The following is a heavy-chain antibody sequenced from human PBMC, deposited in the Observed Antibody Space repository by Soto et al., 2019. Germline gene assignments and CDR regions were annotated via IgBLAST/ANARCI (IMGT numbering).Heavy chain of an antibody. CDR2: IYYSGST. CDR1: GGSISSSSYY. D-gene: IGHD2-15*01. J-gene: IGHJ5*02. Sequence: SETLSLTCTVSGGSISSSSYYWGWIRQPPGKGLEWIGSIYYSGSTYYNPSLKSRVTISVDTSKNQFSLKLSSVTAADTAVYYCARHHPYCIGGSCYSGRGLFDPWGQGSLVTVSS. CDR3: ARHHPYCIGGSCYSGRGLFDP. V-gene: IGHV4-39*01.